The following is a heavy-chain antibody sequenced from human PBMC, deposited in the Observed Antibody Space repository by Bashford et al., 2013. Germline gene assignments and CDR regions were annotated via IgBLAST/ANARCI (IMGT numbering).Heavy chain of an antibody. V-gene: IGHV4-34*01. CDR2: SIHSGST. D-gene: IGHD3-10*01. J-gene: IGHJ5*02. CDR3: ARRDPIGWFDP. Sequence: VRQAPGRGWSGLGKSIHSGSTNYNPSLKSRVTISVDTSKNQFLLKLSSVTAADTADYYCARRDPIGWFDPWGQGNPGHRLL.